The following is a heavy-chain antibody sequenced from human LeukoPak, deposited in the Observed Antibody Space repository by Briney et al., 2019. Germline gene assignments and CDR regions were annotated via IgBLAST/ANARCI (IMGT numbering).Heavy chain of an antibody. CDR2: VFHSGNT. CDR3: ARHQEGIVVVPTAREPFDY. V-gene: IGHV4-38-2*01. J-gene: IGHJ4*02. CDR1: GYSISSGYY. D-gene: IGHD2-2*01. Sequence: KPSETLSLTCAVSGYSISSGYYWGWIRQPPGKGLEWIGSVFHSGNTFYNPSLKSRVTISVDTSKNQSSLKLNSVTAADTAIYYCARHQEGIVVVPTAREPFDYWGQGTLVTVSS.